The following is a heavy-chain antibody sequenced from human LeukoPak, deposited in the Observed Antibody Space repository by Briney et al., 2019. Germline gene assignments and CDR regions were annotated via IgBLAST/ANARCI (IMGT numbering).Heavy chain of an antibody. D-gene: IGHD5-18*01. V-gene: IGHV1-18*01. CDR2: ICAYNGNA. Sequence: ASVKVSCKASGYTFTSYGISWVRQAPGQGLEWMGWICAYNGNANYAQKLQGRVIITTDTSTSTAYMELRSLRSDDTAVYYCARVGYSYGSFDYWGQGTLVTVSS. CDR1: GYTFTSYG. CDR3: ARVGYSYGSFDY. J-gene: IGHJ4*02.